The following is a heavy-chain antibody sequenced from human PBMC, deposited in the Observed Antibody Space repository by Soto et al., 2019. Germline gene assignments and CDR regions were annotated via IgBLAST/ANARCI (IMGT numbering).Heavy chain of an antibody. V-gene: IGHV4-59*01. Sequence: SETLSLTCTVSGGSISSYYWSWIRQPPGKGLEWIGYIYYSGSTNYNPSLKSRVTISVDTSKNQFSLKLSSVTAADTAVYYCARVGRDGGSEYWGQGTLVTVSS. J-gene: IGHJ4*02. CDR1: GGSISSYY. D-gene: IGHD2-15*01. CDR2: IYYSGST. CDR3: ARVGRDGGSEY.